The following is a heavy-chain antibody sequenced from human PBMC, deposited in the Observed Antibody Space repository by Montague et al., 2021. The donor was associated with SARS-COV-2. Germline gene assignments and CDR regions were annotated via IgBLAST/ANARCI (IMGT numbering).Heavy chain of an antibody. CDR3: SRRSRVVTAIWALRTSLTSWCDH. V-gene: IGHV4-34*01. Sequence: SETLSLTCAVYGGSFSGYSWCWIRQPPGKGLEWIGEINHSGSTNYNPSLSRRIPITVDTSKNQFYLCLKSMTVADTAVYVCSRRSRVVTAIWALRTSLTSWCDHWGQGTLVTVSS. CDR2: INHSGST. J-gene: IGHJ5*02. CDR1: GGSFSGYS. D-gene: IGHD2-21*02.